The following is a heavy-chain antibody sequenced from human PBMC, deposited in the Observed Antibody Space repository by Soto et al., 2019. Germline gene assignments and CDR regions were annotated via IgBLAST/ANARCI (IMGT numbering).Heavy chain of an antibody. Sequence: QVQLQESGPGLVKPSETLSLTCTVSGGSVSSGSYYWSWIRQPPGKGLEWIGYIYYSGSTNYNPSIKSRVTISVDTSKNQFSLKLSSVTAADTAVYYCARGYPVGSMVRGVISVWFDPWGQGTLVTVSS. CDR1: GGSVSSGSYY. V-gene: IGHV4-61*01. CDR3: ARGYPVGSMVRGVISVWFDP. CDR2: IYYSGST. J-gene: IGHJ5*02. D-gene: IGHD3-10*01.